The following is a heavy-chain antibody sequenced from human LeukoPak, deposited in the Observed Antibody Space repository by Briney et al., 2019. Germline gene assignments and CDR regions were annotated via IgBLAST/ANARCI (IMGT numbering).Heavy chain of an antibody. CDR3: AKREPFDY. CDR2: ISGSGGST. V-gene: IGHV3-23*01. J-gene: IGHJ4*02. Sequence: GGSLRLSCAASGFTFSSKAMSWVRRAPGKGLEGVSAISGSGGSTFYAESVRGRFTISRDNSKNTLFLQRNSLRAEDTAVYYCAKREPFDYWGQGILVTVSS. D-gene: IGHD1-14*01. CDR1: GFTFSSKA.